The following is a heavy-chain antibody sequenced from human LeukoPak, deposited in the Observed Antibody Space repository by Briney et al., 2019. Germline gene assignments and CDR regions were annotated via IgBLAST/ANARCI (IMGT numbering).Heavy chain of an antibody. D-gene: IGHD5-12*01. CDR1: GFTFSNYG. V-gene: IGHV3-66*02. J-gene: IGHJ6*04. CDR2: IYSGGST. CDR3: ARTWRRGYGMDV. Sequence: GGSLRLSCVASGFTFSNYGMHWVRQAPGKGLEWVSVIYSGGSTYYADSVKGRFTISRDNSKNTLYLQMNSLRAEDTAVYYCARTWRRGYGMDVWGKGTTVTVSS.